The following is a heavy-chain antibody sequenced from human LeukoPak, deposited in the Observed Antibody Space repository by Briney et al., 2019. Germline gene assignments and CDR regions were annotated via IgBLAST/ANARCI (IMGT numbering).Heavy chain of an antibody. CDR1: GFTFSSYA. D-gene: IGHD1-26*01. Sequence: GGSLRLSCAASGFTFSSYAMSWVRQAPGKGLEWVSAISGSGGSTYYADSVKGRFTISRDNSKNTLYLQMNSLRAEGTAVYYCAKIWGAPPTFDYWGQGTLVTVSS. CDR2: ISGSGGST. CDR3: AKIWGAPPTFDY. V-gene: IGHV3-23*01. J-gene: IGHJ4*02.